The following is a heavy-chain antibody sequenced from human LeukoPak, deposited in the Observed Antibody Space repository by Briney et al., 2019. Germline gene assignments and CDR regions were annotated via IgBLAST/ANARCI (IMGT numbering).Heavy chain of an antibody. J-gene: IGHJ4*02. D-gene: IGHD3-22*01. Sequence: PGGPLRLSCAASGFIFEDYTMHWVRQVPGKTLEWVSLVNWHGTTYYADSLKGRFTISRDNSKNSLYLQMDSLRTEDTAFYYCAKDLTYESSGSVIDNWGLGTLVTVSS. CDR2: VNWHGTT. V-gene: IGHV3-43*01. CDR3: AKDLTYESSGSVIDN. CDR1: GFIFEDYT.